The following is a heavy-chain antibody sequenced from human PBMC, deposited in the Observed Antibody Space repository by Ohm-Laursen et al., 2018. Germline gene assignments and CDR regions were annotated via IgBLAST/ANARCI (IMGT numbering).Heavy chain of an antibody. J-gene: IGHJ4*02. CDR1: GYTLTSYY. CDR2: INSSSGST. V-gene: IGHV1-46*04. Sequence: AASVKVSCKPSGYTLTSYYMHWVRQAPGQGLEWMGIINSSSGSTRYAQKLQGRVTMTRDTSTSTVYMELSSLRSEDTAVYYCARGFPSSGWYSFDYWGQGTLVTVSS. CDR3: ARGFPSSGWYSFDY. D-gene: IGHD6-19*01.